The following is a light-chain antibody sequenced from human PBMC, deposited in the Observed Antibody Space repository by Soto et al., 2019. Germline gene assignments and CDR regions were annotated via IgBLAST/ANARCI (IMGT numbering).Light chain of an antibody. CDR1: SSNIGGNS. Sequence: QSVMTQPPSVSAAPGQKVTIPCSGSSSNIGGNSVSWYQQLPGTAPKLLIYDANKRPSGIPDRFSVSKSGTSATLGITGFQTGDEADYYCGSWDSSLSAYVFGTGTKLTVL. J-gene: IGLJ1*01. V-gene: IGLV1-51*01. CDR2: DAN. CDR3: GSWDSSLSAYV.